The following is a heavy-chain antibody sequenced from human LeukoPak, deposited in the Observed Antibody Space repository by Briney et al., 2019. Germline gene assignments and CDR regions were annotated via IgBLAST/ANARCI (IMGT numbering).Heavy chain of an antibody. CDR1: GFTFSSYA. D-gene: IGHD6-19*01. CDR2: ISYDGSNK. V-gene: IGHV3-30*04. J-gene: IGHJ4*01. CDR3: ARDSSLDY. Sequence: GGSLRLSCAASGFTFSSYAMHWVRQAPGKGLEWVAVISYDGSNKYYADSVKGRFTISRDNSKNTLYLRMNSLRAEDTAVYHCARDSSLDYWGQGTLVTVSS.